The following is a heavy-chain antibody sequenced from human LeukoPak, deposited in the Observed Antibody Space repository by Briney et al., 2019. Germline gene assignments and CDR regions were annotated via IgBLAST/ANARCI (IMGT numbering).Heavy chain of an antibody. V-gene: IGHV3-23*01. Sequence: GGSLRLSCAASGFTFSSTSMSWVRQAPGKGLEWVSAISGSGGSTYYADSVKGRFTISRDNSKNTLYLQMNSLRAEDTAVYYCARVGDSSGYYGYYYYYYGMDVWGQGTTVTVSS. CDR2: ISGSGGST. J-gene: IGHJ6*02. CDR3: ARVGDSSGYYGYYYYYYGMDV. CDR1: GFTFSSTS. D-gene: IGHD3-22*01.